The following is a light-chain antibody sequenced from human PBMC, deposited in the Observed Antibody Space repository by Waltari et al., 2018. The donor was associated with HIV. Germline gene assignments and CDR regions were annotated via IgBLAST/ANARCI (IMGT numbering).Light chain of an antibody. CDR1: HSILYNSNNNSY. J-gene: IGKJ1*01. CDR3: QQYFSTPPT. Sequence: DIVLTQSPDSLAVSLGERATVNCRSTHSILYNSNNNSYLGWYQQKPGQPPKLLIYWASTRASGTPDRCTGSGSGTDFALTISSLQAEDAAVYYCQQYFSTPPTFGQVTKVEIK. V-gene: IGKV4-1*01. CDR2: WAS.